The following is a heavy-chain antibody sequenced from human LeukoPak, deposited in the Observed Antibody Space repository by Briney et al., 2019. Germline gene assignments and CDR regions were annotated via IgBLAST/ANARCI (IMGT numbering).Heavy chain of an antibody. CDR3: ARVSIAAAEDY. CDR1: GFTFSDSF. V-gene: IGHV3-11*04. D-gene: IGHD6-13*01. Sequence: GGSLRLSCAASGFTFSDSFMSWIRQAPGKGLQWLAYINGSGTNLYYADSVKGRFTISRDNAKNSLYLQMNSLRAEDTAVYYCARVSIAAAEDYWGQGTLVTVSS. CDR2: INGSGTNL. J-gene: IGHJ4*02.